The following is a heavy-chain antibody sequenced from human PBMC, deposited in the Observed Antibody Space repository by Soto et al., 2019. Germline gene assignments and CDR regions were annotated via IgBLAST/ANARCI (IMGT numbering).Heavy chain of an antibody. CDR1: GFTFSSYS. Sequence: EVQLVESGGGLVKPGGSLRLSCAASGFTFSSYSMNWVRQAPGKGLEWVASISSGGSYIKYADSVKGRFTISRDNAKNSVSLQMNSLRVDDTAVYFCTRDQGGSYDSWFDPWGQGTLVTVSS. CDR3: TRDQGGSYDSWFDP. D-gene: IGHD1-26*01. V-gene: IGHV3-21*01. J-gene: IGHJ5*02. CDR2: ISSGGSYI.